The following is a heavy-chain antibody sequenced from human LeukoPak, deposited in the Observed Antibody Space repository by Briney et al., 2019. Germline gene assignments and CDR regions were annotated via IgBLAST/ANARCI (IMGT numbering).Heavy chain of an antibody. D-gene: IGHD3-10*01. Sequence: ASVKVSCKASGYTFTSYGISWVRQAPGQGLEWMGWISAYNGNTNYAQKLQGRVTMTTDTSTSTAYMELRSLRSDDTAVYYCARNYGSGIRDYYYGMDVWGQGTTVTVSS. CDR1: GYTFTSYG. CDR2: ISAYNGNT. J-gene: IGHJ6*02. CDR3: ARNYGSGIRDYYYGMDV. V-gene: IGHV1-18*01.